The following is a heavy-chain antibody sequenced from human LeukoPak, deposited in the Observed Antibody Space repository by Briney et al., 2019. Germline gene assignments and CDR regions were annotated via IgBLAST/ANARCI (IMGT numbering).Heavy chain of an antibody. J-gene: IGHJ3*01. V-gene: IGHV3-20*04. CDR3: AREEYYDILTGPVGD. CDR2: INWNGGST. Sequence: GGSLRLSCAASGFTFDDYGMSWVRQASGKGREWVSGINWNGGSTGYADSVKGRFTISRDNAKNSLYLQMNSLRAEDTALYYCAREEYYDILTGPVGDWGQGTMVTVSS. CDR1: GFTFDDYG. D-gene: IGHD3-9*01.